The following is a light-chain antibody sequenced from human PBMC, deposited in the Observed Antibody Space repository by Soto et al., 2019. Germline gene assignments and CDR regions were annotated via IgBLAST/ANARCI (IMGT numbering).Light chain of an antibody. CDR3: LQYNNLPLT. CDR1: QDIRSS. CDR2: SAS. Sequence: AIQMTQSPSSLSASIGDRVTITCRASQDIRSSLAWYQQKPGKAPKVLIYSASNLQTGVPSSFSGSGSGTDFTLTISSLQPEDVATYYCLQYNNLPLTFGQGTSLQIK. J-gene: IGKJ2*01. V-gene: IGKV1-6*01.